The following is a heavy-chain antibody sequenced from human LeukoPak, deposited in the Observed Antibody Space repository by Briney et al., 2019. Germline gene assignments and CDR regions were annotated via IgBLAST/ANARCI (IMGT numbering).Heavy chain of an antibody. D-gene: IGHD3-22*01. Sequence: PSQTLSFTCTVSGGSISSGGYYWSWIRQPPGKGLEWIGYIYYSGSTNYNPSLKSRVTISVDTSKNQFSLKLSSVTAADTAVYYCASVYYYDSSGPIAFDIWGQGTMVTVSS. CDR1: GGSISSGGYY. J-gene: IGHJ3*02. CDR2: IYYSGST. V-gene: IGHV4-61*08. CDR3: ASVYYYDSSGPIAFDI.